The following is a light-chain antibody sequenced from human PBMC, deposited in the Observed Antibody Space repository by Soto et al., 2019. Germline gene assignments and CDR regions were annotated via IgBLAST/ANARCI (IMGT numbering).Light chain of an antibody. V-gene: IGLV1-44*01. J-gene: IGLJ3*02. Sequence: QSVLTQPPSASGTPGQRVTISCSGSSSNIGSNTVTWYQQLPGTAPKLLIYSNNQRPSGVPDRFSGSKSDTSASLAISGLQSEDEADYYCAAWDDSLNLVFGGGTKVTV. CDR2: SNN. CDR1: SSNIGSNT. CDR3: AAWDDSLNLV.